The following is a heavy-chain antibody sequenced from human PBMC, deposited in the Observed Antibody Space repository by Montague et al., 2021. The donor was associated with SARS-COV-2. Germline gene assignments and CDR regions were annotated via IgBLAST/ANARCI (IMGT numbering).Heavy chain of an antibody. CDR1: GGSVSSGSYY. CDR2: IYYSGST. D-gene: IGHD3-3*01. V-gene: IGHV4-61*01. CDR3: ARDPRRITIFGVVTRYGMDV. J-gene: IGHJ6*02. Sequence: SETLSLTCTVSGGSVSSGSYYWSWIRQPPGKGLEWIGYIYYSGSTNYNPSLKSRVTISVDTSKNQFSLKLSSVTAADTAVYYWARDPRRITIFGVVTRYGMDVWGQGTTVTVSS.